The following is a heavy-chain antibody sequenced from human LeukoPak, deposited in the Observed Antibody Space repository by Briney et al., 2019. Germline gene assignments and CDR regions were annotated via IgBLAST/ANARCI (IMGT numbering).Heavy chain of an antibody. D-gene: IGHD5-24*01. CDR3: ARVGVEVELDTFDY. Sequence: SETLSLTCTVSGGSITSYYWTWIRQPPGEGLEWIGYIYYTGSTNYNPSLKSRVTLSVDTSNNEVSLKLRSVTAADTAVYYCARVGVEVELDTFDYWGRGTLVAVSS. J-gene: IGHJ4*02. CDR2: IYYTGST. CDR1: GGSITSYY. V-gene: IGHV4-59*01.